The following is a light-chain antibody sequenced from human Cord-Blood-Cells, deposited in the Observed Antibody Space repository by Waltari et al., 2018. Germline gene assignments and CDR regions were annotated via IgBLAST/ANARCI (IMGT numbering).Light chain of an antibody. CDR3: QQSYSTPFT. CDR2: AAS. J-gene: IGKJ3*01. Sequence: DIQMTQSPSSLPASVGERVTITCRASQSISSYLIWDQQKPGKAPKLLIYAASSLQSGVPSRFSGSGSGTDFTLTISSLQPEDFATYYCQQSYSTPFTFGPGTKVDIK. V-gene: IGKV1-39*01. CDR1: QSISSY.